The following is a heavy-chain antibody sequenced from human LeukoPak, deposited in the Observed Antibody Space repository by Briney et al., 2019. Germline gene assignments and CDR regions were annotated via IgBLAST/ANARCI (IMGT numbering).Heavy chain of an antibody. D-gene: IGHD3-22*01. CDR2: IYYSGST. V-gene: IGHV4-30-4*08. Sequence: SETLSLTCTVSGGSISSGDYYWSWIRQPPGKGLEWIGYIYYSGSTYYNPSLKSRVTISVDTSKNQFSLKLSSVTAADTAVYYCARVYYYDSSASDYWGQGTLVTVSS. J-gene: IGHJ4*02. CDR3: ARVYYYDSSASDY. CDR1: GGSISSGDYY.